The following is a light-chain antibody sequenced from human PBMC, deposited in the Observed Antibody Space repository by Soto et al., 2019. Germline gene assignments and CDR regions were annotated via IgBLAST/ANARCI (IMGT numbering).Light chain of an antibody. CDR1: QSVGSY. J-gene: IGKJ5*01. CDR3: QQRSDWPIT. V-gene: IGKV3-11*01. Sequence: EIVLTQSPATLSLSPGERATLSCRASQSVGSYLGWYQQKPGQAPRLLIHEASNRATGIPARFRGSGSGTDFTLTISSLEPEDFAVYYCQQRSDWPITFGQGTRLDIK. CDR2: EAS.